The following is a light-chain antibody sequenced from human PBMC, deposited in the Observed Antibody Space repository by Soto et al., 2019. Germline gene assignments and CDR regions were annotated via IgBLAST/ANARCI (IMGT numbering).Light chain of an antibody. J-gene: IGKJ1*01. CDR3: QQCYSPPWT. Sequence: DIVMTQSPASLAVSLGESAAIKCKSSQSVLVSSMNENCLGWYQQKPGQPPKLLIYWASTRASWVPDRFSGSGSGTDFPLTITTLQAEDGALYSDQQCYSPPWTLGQGTKVEIK. CDR1: QSVLVSSMNENC. CDR2: WAS. V-gene: IGKV4-1*01.